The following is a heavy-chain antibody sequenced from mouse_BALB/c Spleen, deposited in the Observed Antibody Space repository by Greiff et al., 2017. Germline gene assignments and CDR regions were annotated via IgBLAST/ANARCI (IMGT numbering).Heavy chain of an antibody. CDR2: INPSSGYT. CDR3: ASRQLGLPFAY. CDR1: GYTFTSYT. V-gene: IGHV1-4*01. Sequence: VQLQQSGAELARPGASVKMSCKASGYTFTSYTMHWVNQRPGQGLEWIGYINPSSGYTNYNQKFKDKATLTADKSSSTAYMQLSSLTSEDSAVYYCASRQLGLPFAYWGQGTLVTVSA. D-gene: IGHD3-2*01. J-gene: IGHJ3*01.